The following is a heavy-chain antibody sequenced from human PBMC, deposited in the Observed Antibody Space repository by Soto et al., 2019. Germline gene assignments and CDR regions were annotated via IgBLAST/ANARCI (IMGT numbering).Heavy chain of an antibody. V-gene: IGHV3-15*01. J-gene: IGHJ5*02. CDR3: CVVKRRDQYSTSGYWFDP. CDR2: IKSRADGETK. Sequence: GGSLRLSCAASGFTFSHARMSWVRQAPGKGLEWVGRIKSRADGETKDYGAPVRGRFTISRDDSKDTVYLQMNSLRIEDTAVYYCCVVKRRDQYSTSGYWFDPWGPGTLVTVSS. CDR1: GFTFSHAR. D-gene: IGHD2-15*01.